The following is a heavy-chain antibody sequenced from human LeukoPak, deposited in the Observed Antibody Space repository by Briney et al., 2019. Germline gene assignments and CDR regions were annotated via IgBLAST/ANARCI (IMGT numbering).Heavy chain of an antibody. J-gene: IGHJ4*02. D-gene: IGHD1-26*01. CDR2: INPNSGGT. CDR1: GYTFTGYY. V-gene: IGHV1-2*02. Sequence: ASVKVSCKASGYTFTGYYMHWVRQAPGQGLEWMGWINPNSGGTNYAQKLQGRVTMTTDTSTSTAYMELRSLRSDDTAVYYCARDRGGATDFDYWGQGTLVTVSS. CDR3: ARDRGGATDFDY.